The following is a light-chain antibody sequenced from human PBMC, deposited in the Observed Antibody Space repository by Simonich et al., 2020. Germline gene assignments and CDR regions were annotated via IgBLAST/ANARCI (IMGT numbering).Light chain of an antibody. CDR2: DVS. J-gene: IGLJ3*02. CDR1: SSDDGGYNY. Sequence: QSALTQPASVSGSPGQSITISCTGTSSDDGGYNYVSWYQQHPGKAPKLMIYDVSTRPSGVSNRFSGSKSGNTASLTSSGLQAEDEADYYCSSYTSSSTWVFGGGTKLTVL. V-gene: IGLV2-14*01. CDR3: SSYTSSSTWV.